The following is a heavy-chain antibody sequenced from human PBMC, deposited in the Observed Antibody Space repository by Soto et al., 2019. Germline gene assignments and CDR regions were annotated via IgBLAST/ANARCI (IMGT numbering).Heavy chain of an antibody. D-gene: IGHD1-26*01. CDR2: INAGNGNT. CDR3: AKTLVGATPADY. J-gene: IGHJ4*02. Sequence: GASVKVSCKASGYTFTSYAMHWVRQAPGQRLEWMGWINAGNGNTKYSQKFQGRVTITRDTSASTAYMELSSLRTEDTAVYYCAKTLVGATPADYWGQGTLVTVSS. CDR1: GYTFTSYA. V-gene: IGHV1-3*01.